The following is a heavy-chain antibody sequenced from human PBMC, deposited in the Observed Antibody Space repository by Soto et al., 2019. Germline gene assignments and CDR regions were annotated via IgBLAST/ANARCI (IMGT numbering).Heavy chain of an antibody. CDR3: ARESRETTAYYYYYGMDV. D-gene: IGHD4-17*01. CDR1: GYTFTGYY. V-gene: IGHV1-2*04. J-gene: IGHJ6*02. CDR2: INPNSGGT. Sequence: ASVKVSCKASGYTFTGYYMHWVRQAPGQGLEWMGWINPNSGGTNYAQKFQGWVTMTRDTSISTAYMELSRLRSDDTAVYYCARESRETTAYYYYYGMDVWGQGTTATVSS.